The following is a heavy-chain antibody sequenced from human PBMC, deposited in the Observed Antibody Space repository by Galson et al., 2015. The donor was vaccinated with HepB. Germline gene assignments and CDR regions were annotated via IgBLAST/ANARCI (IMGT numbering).Heavy chain of an antibody. CDR2: IYYSGST. D-gene: IGHD2-2*01. V-gene: IGHV4-59*01. CDR1: GGSISSYY. J-gene: IGHJ6*02. Sequence: SETLSLTCTVSGGSISSYYWSWIRQPPGKGLERIGYIYYSGSTNYNPSLKSRVTISVDTSKNQFSLKLSSVTAADTAVYYCARAAGYCSSTSCYGYYYYYGMDVWGQGTTVTVSS. CDR3: ARAAGYCSSTSCYGYYYYYGMDV.